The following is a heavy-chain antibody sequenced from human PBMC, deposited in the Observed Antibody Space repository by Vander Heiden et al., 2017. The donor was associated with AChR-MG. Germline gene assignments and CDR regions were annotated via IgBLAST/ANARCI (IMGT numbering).Heavy chain of an antibody. CDR3: ARDRVGGSYGMDV. CDR2: IYHSGST. Sequence: QLQLQESGSGLVKPSQTLSLTCAVSGGPISSGGYSWSWIRQPPGKGLEWIGYIYHSGSTYYNPSLKSRVTISVDRSKNQFSLKLSSVTAADTAVYYCARDRVGGSYGMDVWGQGTTVTVSS. J-gene: IGHJ6*02. D-gene: IGHD3-16*01. CDR1: GGPISSGGYS. V-gene: IGHV4-30-2*01.